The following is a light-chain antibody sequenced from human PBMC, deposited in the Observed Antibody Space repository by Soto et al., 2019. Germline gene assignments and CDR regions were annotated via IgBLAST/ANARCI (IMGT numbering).Light chain of an antibody. Sequence: EIVLTQSPGTLSLSPGERATLSCRASQNVTSSYLAWYQQKPGQAPRLLIYGASSRATGIPDRFSGSGSGTDFLLTNSRLEHEDFAVYYCQQYGSSPLTFGGGTKVEIK. CDR3: QQYGSSPLT. V-gene: IGKV3-20*01. J-gene: IGKJ4*01. CDR1: QNVTSSY. CDR2: GAS.